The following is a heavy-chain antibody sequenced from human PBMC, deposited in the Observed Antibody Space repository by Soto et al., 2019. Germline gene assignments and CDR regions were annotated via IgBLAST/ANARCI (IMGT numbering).Heavy chain of an antibody. CDR2: IHNSGST. CDR3: TRGLSSPSATGI. CDR1: GGSVSSCCNY. Sequence: SETLSLTCTVSGGSVSSCCNYWGWVRQPPGKGLDWIGSIHNSGSTSYNPSLKSRVTISVDTPKNQFSLNLTSVTAADTAVYYCTRGLSSPSATGIWGQGTLVTVSS. D-gene: IGHD6-6*01. J-gene: IGHJ4*02. V-gene: IGHV4-39*01.